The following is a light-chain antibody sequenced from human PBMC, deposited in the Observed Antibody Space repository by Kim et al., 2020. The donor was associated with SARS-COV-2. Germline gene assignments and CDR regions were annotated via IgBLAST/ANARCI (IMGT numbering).Light chain of an antibody. CDR1: QSVSNN. V-gene: IGKV3-15*01. Sequence: EIVMTQSPATLSVSPGERATLSCRASQSVSNNLAWYQQKPGQAPRLLIYGASIRATGVPTRFSGTGSEIEFTLIISRLQSEVFAVYYCHQYNSCPHSLGLGTKLEI. J-gene: IGKJ2*03. CDR2: GAS. CDR3: HQYNSCPHS.